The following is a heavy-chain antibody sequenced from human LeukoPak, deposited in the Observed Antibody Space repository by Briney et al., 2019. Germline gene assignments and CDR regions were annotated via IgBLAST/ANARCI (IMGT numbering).Heavy chain of an antibody. J-gene: IGHJ3*02. Sequence: GGSLRLSCAASGFTFSSYGMHWVRQAPGKGLEWVAFIRYDGSNKYYVDSVKGRFTISRDNSKNTLYLQMNSLTAEDTAVYYCAKDAKIVAVGTAFDIWGQGTLATVSS. V-gene: IGHV3-30*02. CDR3: AKDAKIVAVGTAFDI. D-gene: IGHD6-13*01. CDR2: IRYDGSNK. CDR1: GFTFSSYG.